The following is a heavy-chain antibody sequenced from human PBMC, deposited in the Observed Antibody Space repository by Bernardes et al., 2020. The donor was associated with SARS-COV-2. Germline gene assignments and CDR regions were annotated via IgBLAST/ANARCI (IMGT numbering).Heavy chain of an antibody. V-gene: IGHV2-70*11. Sequence: SGPTLVKPTQTLTLTCTFSVFSLSTSGMCVSWIRQPPGKALEWLARIDWDDDKYYSTSLKTRLTISKDTSKNQVVLTMTNMDPVDTATYYCARIRVAANYYYYGMDVWGQGTTVTVSS. CDR1: VFSLSTSGMC. D-gene: IGHD6-19*01. CDR2: IDWDDDK. CDR3: ARIRVAANYYYYGMDV. J-gene: IGHJ6*02.